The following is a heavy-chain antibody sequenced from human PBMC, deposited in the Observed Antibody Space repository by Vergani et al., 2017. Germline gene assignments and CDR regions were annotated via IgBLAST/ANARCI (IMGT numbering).Heavy chain of an antibody. CDR3: ARARDHYDFWSGYFRDYYYYYYMDV. D-gene: IGHD3-3*01. CDR2: IYYSGST. V-gene: IGHV4-59*01. CDR1: GGSISSYY. J-gene: IGHJ6*03. Sequence: QVQLKESGPGLVKPSETLSLTCTVSGGSISSYYWSWIRQPPGKGLEWIGYIYYSGSTNYNPSLKSRVTISVDTSKNQFSLKLSSVPAADTAVYYWARARDHYDFWSGYFRDYYYYYYMDVWGKGTTVTVSS.